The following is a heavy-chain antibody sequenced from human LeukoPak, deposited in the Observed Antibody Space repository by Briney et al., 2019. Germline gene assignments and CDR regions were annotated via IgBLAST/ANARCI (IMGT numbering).Heavy chain of an antibody. Sequence: GGSLRLSCDAFGFAVTDYYMSWVRQAPGTGLEWVSVVYSGGEIHYADSVKGRFTLSRDNSKNTLFLHMNSLRAEDTTVYYCTRDPDAWGQGTLVTVSS. CDR2: VYSGGEI. CDR1: GFAVTDYY. J-gene: IGHJ5*02. V-gene: IGHV3-66*01. CDR3: TRDPDA.